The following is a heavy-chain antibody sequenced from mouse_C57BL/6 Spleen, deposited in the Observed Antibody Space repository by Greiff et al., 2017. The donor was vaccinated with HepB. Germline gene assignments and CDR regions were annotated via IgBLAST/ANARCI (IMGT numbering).Heavy chain of an antibody. CDR1: GYTFTDYY. Sequence: VQLQQSGPELVKPGASVKISCKASGYTFTDYYMNWVKQSHGKSLEWIGDINPNNGGTSYNQKFKGKATLTVDKSSSTAYMELRSLTSEDSAVYYCANLYEFAYWGQGTLVTVSA. J-gene: IGHJ3*01. CDR3: ANLYEFAY. D-gene: IGHD2-12*01. CDR2: INPNNGGT. V-gene: IGHV1-26*01.